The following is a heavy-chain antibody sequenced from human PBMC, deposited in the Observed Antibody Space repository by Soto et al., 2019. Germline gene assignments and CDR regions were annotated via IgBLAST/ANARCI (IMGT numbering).Heavy chain of an antibody. D-gene: IGHD4-17*01. CDR1: GGTFSSYI. CDR2: IIPILGIA. Sequence: EASVKVSCKASGGTFSSYIISWVRQAPGQGLEWMGRIIPILGIANYAQKFQGRVTITADKSTSTAYMELSSLRSEDTAVYYCARDLHHDYGDPSYFQHWGQGTLVTVSS. J-gene: IGHJ1*01. CDR3: ARDLHHDYGDPSYFQH. V-gene: IGHV1-69*04.